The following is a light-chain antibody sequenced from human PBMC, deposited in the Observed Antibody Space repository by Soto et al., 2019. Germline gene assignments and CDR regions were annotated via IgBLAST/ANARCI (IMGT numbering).Light chain of an antibody. CDR1: SSDVGGYNY. CDR2: NVT. CDR3: SSYTSSSTYV. J-gene: IGLJ1*01. Sequence: QSALTQPASVSGSPGQSITISCTGTSSDVGGYNYVSWYQQHPGKAPKLIIYNVTNRPSGVSNRFSGSKSGNTASLTISGLQAEDEADYYCSSYTSSSTYVFGFGTKVTVL. V-gene: IGLV2-14*01.